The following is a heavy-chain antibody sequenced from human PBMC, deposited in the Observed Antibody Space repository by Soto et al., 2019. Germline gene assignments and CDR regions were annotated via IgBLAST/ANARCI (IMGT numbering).Heavy chain of an antibody. Sequence: QVQLVESGGGLVKPGGSLRLSCAASGFDFSDFYMSWIRQAPGKGLEWISYIRSTSSYTNYLDSVRGRFTISRDNARNSLYLQMNSLRVDDTAVYYCATQGLAVAASIGGFDLWGQGTVVTVSS. D-gene: IGHD6-19*01. CDR3: ATQGLAVAASIGGFDL. CDR1: GFDFSDFY. J-gene: IGHJ3*01. CDR2: IRSTSSYT. V-gene: IGHV3-11*05.